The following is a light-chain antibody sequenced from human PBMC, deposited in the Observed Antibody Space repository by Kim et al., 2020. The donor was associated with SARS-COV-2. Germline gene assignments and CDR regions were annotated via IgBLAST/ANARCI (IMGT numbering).Light chain of an antibody. CDR3: QQYGSSPET. CDR1: QSVSSSY. V-gene: IGKV3-20*01. Sequence: EIVLTQSPGTQSLSPGERATLSCRASQSVSSSYLAWYQQKPGQAPRLLIYGASSRATGIPDRFSGSGSGTDFTLTISRLEPEDFAVYYCQQYGSSPETFGQGTKVDIK. J-gene: IGKJ1*01. CDR2: GAS.